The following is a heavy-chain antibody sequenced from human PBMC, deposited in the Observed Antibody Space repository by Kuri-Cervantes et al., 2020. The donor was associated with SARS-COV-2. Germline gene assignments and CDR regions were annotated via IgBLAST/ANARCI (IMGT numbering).Heavy chain of an antibody. V-gene: IGHV4-39*07. CDR1: GGSISSSSYY. Sequence: SETLSLTCTVSGGSISSSSYYWGWIRQPPGKGLEWIGSIYYSGSTYYNPSLKSRVTISVDTSTNQFSLKLSSVTAADTAVYYCAREKRGYYYYYYMDVWGKGTTVTVSS. J-gene: IGHJ6*03. CDR2: IYYSGST. CDR3: AREKRGYYYYYYMDV.